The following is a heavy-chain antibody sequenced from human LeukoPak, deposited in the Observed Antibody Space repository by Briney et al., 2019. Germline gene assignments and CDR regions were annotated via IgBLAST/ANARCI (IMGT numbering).Heavy chain of an antibody. CDR2: IYPGDSDT. CDR1: GYRFTSYW. J-gene: IGHJ4*02. Sequence: GESLKISCKGSGYRFTSYWIAWVRQMPGRGLERMGIIYPGDSDTRYSPSFQGQVTISTDKSISTAYLQWSSLKASDTAMYYCARQTFGDNSFDYWGQGTLVTVSS. V-gene: IGHV5-51*01. CDR3: ARQTFGDNSFDY. D-gene: IGHD2-21*01.